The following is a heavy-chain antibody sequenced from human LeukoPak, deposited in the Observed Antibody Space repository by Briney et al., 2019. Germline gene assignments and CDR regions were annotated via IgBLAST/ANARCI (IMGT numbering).Heavy chain of an antibody. V-gene: IGHV4-31*03. Sequence: TSETLSLTCTVSGGSVSSGGYYWSWIRQHPGKGLEWIGYIYYSGSTYYNPPLKSRVTISVDTSKNQFPLKLSSVTAADTAVYYCAPGRKYSGSYGGTYWGQGTLVTVSS. CDR3: APGRKYSGSYGGTY. CDR2: IYYSGST. D-gene: IGHD1-26*01. J-gene: IGHJ4*02. CDR1: GGSVSSGGYY.